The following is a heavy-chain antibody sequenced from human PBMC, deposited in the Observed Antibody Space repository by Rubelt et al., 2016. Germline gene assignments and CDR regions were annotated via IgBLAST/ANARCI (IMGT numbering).Heavy chain of an antibody. D-gene: IGHD6-19*01. CDR2: FDPEDGET. J-gene: IGHJ4*02. Sequence: QVQLVQSGAEVKKPGASVKVSCKVSGYTFTELSMHWVRQAPGTGLEWMGGFDPEDGETIYAQRFQGRVTMTEETSTDTAYMGLSSLRSEDTAVYYCATGQYSSGCDYWGQGTLVTVSS. CDR3: ATGQYSSGCDY. V-gene: IGHV1-24*01. CDR1: GYTFTELS.